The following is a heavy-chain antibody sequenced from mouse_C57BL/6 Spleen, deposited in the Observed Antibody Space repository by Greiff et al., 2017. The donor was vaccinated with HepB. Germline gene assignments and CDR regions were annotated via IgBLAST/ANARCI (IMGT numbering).Heavy chain of an antibody. Sequence: VKLVESGAELVKPGASVKMSCKASGYTFTTYPIEWMKQNHGKSLEWIGNFHPYNDDTKYNEKFKGKATLTVEKSSSTVYLELSRLTSDDSAVYFLARGCCPHYYAMDYWGQGTSVTVSS. V-gene: IGHV1-47*01. CDR2: FHPYNDDT. J-gene: IGHJ4*01. CDR3: ARGCCPHYYAMDY. CDR1: GYTFTTYP.